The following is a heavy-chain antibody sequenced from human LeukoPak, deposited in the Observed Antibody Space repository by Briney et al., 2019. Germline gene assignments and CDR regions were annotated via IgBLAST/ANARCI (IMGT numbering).Heavy chain of an antibody. V-gene: IGHV3-30*18. CDR2: ISYDGSNK. J-gene: IGHJ4*02. D-gene: IGHD4-17*01. CDR1: GFTFSSYG. Sequence: PGRSLRLSCAASGFTFSSYGLHWVRRAPGEGLVGLVVISYDGSNKYYADSVKGRFTISRDNSKNTLYLQMNSLRAVDTAVYYCAKANTVTKIYFDYWGQGALVTVSS. CDR3: AKANTVTKIYFDY.